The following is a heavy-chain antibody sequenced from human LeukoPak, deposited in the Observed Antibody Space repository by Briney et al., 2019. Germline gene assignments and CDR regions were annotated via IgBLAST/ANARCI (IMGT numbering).Heavy chain of an antibody. J-gene: IGHJ4*02. Sequence: PSETLSLTCAVYGGSFSGYYWGWIRQPPGKGLEWIGEINHSGSTNYNPSLKSRVAISVDTSKNQFSLKLSSVTAADTAVYYCARAPTLYCSGGSCYFDYWGQGTLVTVSS. CDR3: ARAPTLYCSGGSCYFDY. CDR2: INHSGST. CDR1: GGSFSGYY. V-gene: IGHV4-34*01. D-gene: IGHD2-15*01.